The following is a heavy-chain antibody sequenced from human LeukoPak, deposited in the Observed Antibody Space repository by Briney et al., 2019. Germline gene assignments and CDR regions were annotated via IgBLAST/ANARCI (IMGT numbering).Heavy chain of an antibody. V-gene: IGHV5-51*01. CDR1: GYSFTSYW. CDR3: ARHHRWLAAAGTNYFDY. D-gene: IGHD6-13*01. CDR2: IYPGDSDT. Sequence: GESLKISCKGSGYSFTSYWIGWVRQMPGKGLEWMGIIYPGDSDTRYSPSFQGQVTISADKSISTAYLQWSSLKASDTAMYYCARHHRWLAAAGTNYFDYWGQGTLVTVSS. J-gene: IGHJ4*02.